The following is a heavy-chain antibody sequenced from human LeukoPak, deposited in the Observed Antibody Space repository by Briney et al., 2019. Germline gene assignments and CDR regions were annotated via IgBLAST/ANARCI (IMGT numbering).Heavy chain of an antibody. V-gene: IGHV3-74*01. CDR2: INNRGRDT. CDR1: GFTFSSHW. CDR3: ARGSYGPDI. D-gene: IGHD3-16*01. J-gene: IGHJ3*02. Sequence: GGSLRLSCAASGFTFSSHWMHWVRQAPGRGLVWVSRINNRGRDTTYADFVEGRFTISRDNPKNMLYLQMNSLRAEDTAIYYCARGSYGPDIWGQGTMVTVSS.